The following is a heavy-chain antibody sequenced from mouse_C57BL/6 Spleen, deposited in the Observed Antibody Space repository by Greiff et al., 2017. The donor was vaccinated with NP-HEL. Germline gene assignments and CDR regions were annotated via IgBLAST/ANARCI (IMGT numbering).Heavy chain of an antibody. Sequence: VQLQQSGAELVRPGTSVKLSCKASGYTFTSYWMHWVKQRPGQGLEWIGVIDPSDSYTNCNQKFKGKATLTVDTSSSTSYMQLSSLTSEDSAVYYCAPNLYDYDRAMDYWGQGTSVTVSS. V-gene: IGHV1-59*01. CDR2: IDPSDSYT. J-gene: IGHJ4*01. CDR3: APNLYDYDRAMDY. CDR1: GYTFTSYW. D-gene: IGHD2-4*01.